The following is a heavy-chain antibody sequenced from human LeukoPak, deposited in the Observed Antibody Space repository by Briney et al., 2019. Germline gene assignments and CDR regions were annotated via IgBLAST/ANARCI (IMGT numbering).Heavy chain of an antibody. CDR3: ARVEIATNFAFDI. Sequence: SETLSLTCTVSGGSISSYYWSWIRQPPGKGLEWIGYIYYSGSTNYNPSLKSRVTISVDTSKNQFSLKLSSVTAADTAVYYCARVEIATNFAFDIWGQGTMVTVSS. J-gene: IGHJ3*02. D-gene: IGHD5-24*01. CDR1: GGSISSYY. V-gene: IGHV4-59*08. CDR2: IYYSGST.